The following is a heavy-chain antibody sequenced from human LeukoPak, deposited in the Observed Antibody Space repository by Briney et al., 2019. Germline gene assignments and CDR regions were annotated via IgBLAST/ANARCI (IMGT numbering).Heavy chain of an antibody. CDR3: ARHNYGYDY. CDR1: GFTFRSYW. J-gene: IGHJ4*02. D-gene: IGHD3-10*01. V-gene: IGHV3-74*01. CDR2: IHSDGSST. Sequence: PGGSLRLSCAVSGFTFRSYWMHWVRQAPGKGLVWVSHIHSDGSSTSYADSVQGRFTISRDNAKNTLYLQMNSLRAEDTAVYYCARHNYGYDYWGQGTLVTVSS.